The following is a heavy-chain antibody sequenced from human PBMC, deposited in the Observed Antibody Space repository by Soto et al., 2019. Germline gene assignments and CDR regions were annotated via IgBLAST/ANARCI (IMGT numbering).Heavy chain of an antibody. CDR2: ITWHSGTI. CDR3: AKEMITFGDFNYYYMDV. CDR1: GFTFDQYT. D-gene: IGHD3-16*01. J-gene: IGHJ6*03. Sequence: EVQLVESGGGLVQPGRSLRLACAASGFTFDQYTMHWVRQAPGKGLEWVSSITWHSGTIGYADSVKGRFTISRDNPKNSLYLQMNSLRGEDTAVYYCAKEMITFGDFNYYYMDVWGNGTTVTVSS. V-gene: IGHV3-9*01.